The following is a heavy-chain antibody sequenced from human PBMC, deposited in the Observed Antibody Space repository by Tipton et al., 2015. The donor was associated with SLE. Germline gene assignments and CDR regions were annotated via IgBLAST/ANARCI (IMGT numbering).Heavy chain of an antibody. CDR3: AKGGGIAVAGNYYFDY. CDR1: GFTFSSYG. D-gene: IGHD6-19*01. V-gene: IGHV3-30*02. Sequence: SLRLSCAASGFTFSSYGMHWVRQAPGKGLEWVAFIRYDGSNKYYADSVKGRFTISRDNSKNTLYLQMNSLRAEDTAVYYCAKGGGIAVAGNYYFDYWGQGTLVTVSS. CDR2: IRYDGSNK. J-gene: IGHJ4*02.